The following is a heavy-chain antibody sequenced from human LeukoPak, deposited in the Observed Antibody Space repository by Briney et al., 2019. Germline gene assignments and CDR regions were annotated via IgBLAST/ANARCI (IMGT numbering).Heavy chain of an antibody. Sequence: SETLSLTCTVSGASISGHYWTWIRQPPGKELEWIGYISHIGSTNYNPSLKSRVTISVDTSRNQFSLKLTTVTAADTAVYYCARHATGSYSVPWLDPWGQGTLVTVSS. CDR3: ARHATGSYSVPWLDP. CDR1: GASISGHY. D-gene: IGHD3-10*01. V-gene: IGHV4-59*11. J-gene: IGHJ5*02. CDR2: ISHIGST.